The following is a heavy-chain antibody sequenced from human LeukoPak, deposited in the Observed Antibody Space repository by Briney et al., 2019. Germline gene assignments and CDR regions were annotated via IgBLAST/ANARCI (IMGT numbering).Heavy chain of an antibody. D-gene: IGHD3-22*01. CDR3: ARSYDSSAYYPHYFDY. J-gene: IGHJ4*02. CDR2: ISSSGSTV. V-gene: IGHV3-11*01. CDR1: GFIFSDYY. Sequence: KPGGSPRLSCAASGFIFSDYYMSWIRQAPGKGLEWVSYISSSGSTVDYADSVKGRFTISRDNAKNSPYLQMNSLRAEDTAVYYCARSYDSSAYYPHYFDYWGQGTLVTVSS.